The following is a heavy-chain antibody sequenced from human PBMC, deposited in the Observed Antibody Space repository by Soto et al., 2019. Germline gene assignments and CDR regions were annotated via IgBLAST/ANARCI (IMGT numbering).Heavy chain of an antibody. J-gene: IGHJ5*02. CDR1: GGSISPINW. CDR2: IYHTGTT. V-gene: IGHV4-4*02. D-gene: IGHD3-10*02. Sequence: QVQLQESGPGLVKPSGTLSLTCGVSGGSISPINWWSWVRQAPGKGLQWIGEIYHTGTTDYNPSLSGRVTISIDKSKNQVFLSLTSVTAADTALYYCARSPNVHSQTWFDPWGQGTWVTVSS. CDR3: ARSPNVHSQTWFDP.